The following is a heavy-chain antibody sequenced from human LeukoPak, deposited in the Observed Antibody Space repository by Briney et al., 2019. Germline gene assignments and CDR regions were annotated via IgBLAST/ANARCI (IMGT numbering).Heavy chain of an antibody. CDR1: GYTLTELS. CDR3: APYYYDSSGYYGGY. CDR2: FDPEDGET. Sequence: ASVKVSCKVSGYTLTELSMHWVRQAPGKGLEWMGGFDPEDGETIYAQKFQGRVTMTEDTSTHTAYMELSSLRSEDRAVYYCAPYYYDSSGYYGGYWGQGTLVTVSS. V-gene: IGHV1-24*01. D-gene: IGHD3-22*01. J-gene: IGHJ4*02.